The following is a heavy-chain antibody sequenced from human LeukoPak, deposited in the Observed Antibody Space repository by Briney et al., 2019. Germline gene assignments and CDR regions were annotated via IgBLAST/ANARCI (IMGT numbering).Heavy chain of an antibody. CDR1: GFTVSSNY. J-gene: IGHJ6*03. V-gene: IGHV3-53*01. D-gene: IGHD2-2*01. CDR2: IYSGGST. CDR3: AREVWDVVEPAAIRTYYYYYMDV. Sequence: PPGGSLRLSCAASGFTVSSNYMSWVRQAPGKGLEWVSVIYSGGSTYYADSVKGRFTISRDNSKNTLYLQMNSLRAEDTAVYYCAREVWDVVEPAAIRTYYYYYMDVWGKGTTVTVSS.